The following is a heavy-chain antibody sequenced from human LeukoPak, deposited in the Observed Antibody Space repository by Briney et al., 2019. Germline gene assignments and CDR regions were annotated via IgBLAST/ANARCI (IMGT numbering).Heavy chain of an antibody. CDR2: IYYSGYT. CDR3: ARHSTSWSPSPDY. J-gene: IGHJ4*02. Sequence: SETLSLTCTVSGDSISSCDYFCAWIRQPPGRVLVRIWCIYYSGYTYYTPALKSRVTISLDTSNTQFSLKLSSVTAADTAVYYCARHSTSWSPSPDYWGQGTLVIVSS. V-gene: IGHV4-39*01. CDR1: GDSISSCDYF. D-gene: IGHD2-2*01.